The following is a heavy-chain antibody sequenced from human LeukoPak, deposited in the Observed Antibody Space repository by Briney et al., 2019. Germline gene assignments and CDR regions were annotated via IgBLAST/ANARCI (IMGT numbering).Heavy chain of an antibody. D-gene: IGHD2-21*01. CDR2: FYTSGTP. J-gene: IGHJ4*02. V-gene: IGHV4-61*02. CDR3: ARGGIPDY. CDR1: GGSISRGSYH. Sequence: PSETLSLTCTVSGGSISRGSYHWSWTRQPAGKGLEWIGRFYTSGTPIYNPSLKSRVTILVDTSRNQFSLKLTSVTAADTAVYYCARGGIPDYWGQGILVTVSS.